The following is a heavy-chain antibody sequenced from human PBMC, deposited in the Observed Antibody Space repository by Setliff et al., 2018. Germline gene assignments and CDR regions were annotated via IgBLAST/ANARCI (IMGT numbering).Heavy chain of an antibody. CDR3: ARGGIGFSEITIFGVALYWFDP. Sequence: SVKVSCKASGGTFSSYAISWVRQAPGQGLEWMGRIIPIFGTANYAQKFQGRVTITADKSTSTAYMELSSLRSEDTAVYYCARGGIGFSEITIFGVALYWFDPWGQGTLVTVPS. V-gene: IGHV1-69*06. CDR1: GGTFSSYA. J-gene: IGHJ5*02. D-gene: IGHD3-3*01. CDR2: IIPIFGTA.